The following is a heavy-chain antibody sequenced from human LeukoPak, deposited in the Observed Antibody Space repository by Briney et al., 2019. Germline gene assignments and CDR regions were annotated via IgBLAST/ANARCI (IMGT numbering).Heavy chain of an antibody. CDR2: ISGSGVST. D-gene: IGHD2-8*01. J-gene: IGHJ3*02. Sequence: GGSLRLSCAASGFTFSSYAMSWVRQAPGKGLEWVSAISGSGVSTYYADSVKGRFTISRDNSKNTLYLQMNSLRAEDTAVYYCAKDASIVLMVYATDHDAFDIWGQGTMVTVSS. V-gene: IGHV3-23*01. CDR1: GFTFSSYA. CDR3: AKDASIVLMVYATDHDAFDI.